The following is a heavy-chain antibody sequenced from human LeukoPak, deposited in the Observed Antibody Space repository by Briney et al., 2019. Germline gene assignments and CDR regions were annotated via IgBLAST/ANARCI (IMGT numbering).Heavy chain of an antibody. J-gene: IGHJ4*02. D-gene: IGHD4-17*01. V-gene: IGHV1-46*01. CDR3: ARGTGLRGDYVSN. CDR1: GYTFISYY. CDR2: INPSGGST. Sequence: GASVKVSCKASGYTFISYYMHWVRQAPGQGLEWMGAINPSGGSTSYAQKFQGRVTMTRDTSTSTVYMELSSLRSEDTAVYYCARGTGLRGDYVSNWGQGTLVTVSS.